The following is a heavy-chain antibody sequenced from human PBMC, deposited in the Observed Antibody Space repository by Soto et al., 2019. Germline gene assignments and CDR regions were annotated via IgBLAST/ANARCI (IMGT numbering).Heavy chain of an antibody. D-gene: IGHD2-21*02. CDR2: ISGSGVST. V-gene: IGHV3-23*01. CDR3: TRGVTTDN. CDR1: GFSFKTYG. J-gene: IGHJ4*02. Sequence: EVQLLESGGGLVQPGGSLRLSCAASGFSFKTYGMSWVRQAPGKGLEWVSGISGSGVSTYYVDSVKGRFTISRDNSKNMWFVQLNSLRAEDTAVFYCTRGVTTDNWGQGTLVTVSS.